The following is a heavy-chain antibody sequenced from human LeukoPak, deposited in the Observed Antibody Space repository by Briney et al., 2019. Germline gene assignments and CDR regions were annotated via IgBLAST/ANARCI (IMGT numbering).Heavy chain of an antibody. CDR1: GYTFTGYY. D-gene: IGHD4-11*01. Sequence: ASVKVSCKASGYTFTGYYMHWVRQTPGQGLEWMGWINPNSGGTNYVQKFQGRVTMTGDTSITTAYMELSRLRSDDTAVYYCARDSDYSNYVVDSWGQGTLVTVSS. V-gene: IGHV1-2*02. CDR2: INPNSGGT. CDR3: ARDSDYSNYVVDS. J-gene: IGHJ4*02.